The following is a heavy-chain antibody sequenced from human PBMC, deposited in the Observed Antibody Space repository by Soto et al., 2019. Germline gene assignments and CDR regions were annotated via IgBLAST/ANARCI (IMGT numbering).Heavy chain of an antibody. J-gene: IGHJ3*02. CDR1: GYTFTSSG. D-gene: IGHD2-21*02. CDR3: ARYSFRGGDYIAFHI. Sequence: APVKVSCKASGYTFTSSGISWVRQAPGQGLEWMGWISAYNGNTNYAQKLQGRVTMTTDTSTSTAYMELRSLRSDDTAVYYCARYSFRGGDYIAFHICGQATIVTGSS. V-gene: IGHV1-18*01. CDR2: ISAYNGNT.